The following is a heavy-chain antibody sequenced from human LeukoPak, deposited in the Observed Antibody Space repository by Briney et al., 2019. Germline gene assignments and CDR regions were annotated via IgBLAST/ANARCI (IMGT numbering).Heavy chain of an antibody. CDR3: ARGGIAEPMESYGMDV. Sequence: GGSLRLSCVASGFTLSSYDMHWVRQATGKGLEWVSTIATAGDTYYPGSVKGRFTISRENAKNSLYLQMNSLRAGDTAVYYCARGGIAEPMESYGMDVWGQGTTVTVSS. J-gene: IGHJ6*01. CDR1: GFTLSSYD. CDR2: IATAGDT. D-gene: IGHD6-13*01. V-gene: IGHV3-13*04.